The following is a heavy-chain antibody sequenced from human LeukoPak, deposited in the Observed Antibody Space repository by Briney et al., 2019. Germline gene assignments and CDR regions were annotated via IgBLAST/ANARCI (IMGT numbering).Heavy chain of an antibody. CDR1: GFIFSSDA. D-gene: IGHD2-8*01. Sequence: GGSLRLSSSASGFIFSSDAVHWVRQAPGRGLEYVSAISSNGGSTYYADSVKGRFTISRDNSKNTLYLQMSSLRAEDTAVYYCEKGVSAKENYFDYWGQGTLVTVSS. J-gene: IGHJ4*02. V-gene: IGHV3-64D*06. CDR3: EKGVSAKENYFDY. CDR2: ISSNGGST.